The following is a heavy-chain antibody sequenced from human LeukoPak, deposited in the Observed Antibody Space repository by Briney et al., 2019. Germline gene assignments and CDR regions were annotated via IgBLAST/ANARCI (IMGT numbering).Heavy chain of an antibody. Sequence: GGSLRLSCAASSGFTFSTYGMHWVRQAPGKGLEWVAVIWSDGSKKYYGDSVKGRYTISRDNSKNMLYLQMNSLRAEDTAVYYCAGDSSMGLDLWGRGTLVTVSS. D-gene: IGHD2-2*01. J-gene: IGHJ2*01. CDR3: AGDSSMGLDL. CDR2: IWSDGSKK. CDR1: GFTFSTYG. V-gene: IGHV3-33*01.